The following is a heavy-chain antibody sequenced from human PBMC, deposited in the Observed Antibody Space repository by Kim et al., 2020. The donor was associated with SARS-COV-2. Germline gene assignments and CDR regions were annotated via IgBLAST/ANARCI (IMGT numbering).Heavy chain of an antibody. CDR3: AREPGDAYYFDY. D-gene: IGHD2-21*01. J-gene: IGHJ4*02. CDR1: GGSVSSGSYY. Sequence: SETLSLTCTVSGGSVSSGSYYWSWIRQPPGKGLEWIGYIYYSGSTNYNPSLKSRVTISVDTSKNQFSLKLSSVTAADTAVYYCAREPGDAYYFDYWGQGTLVTVSS. CDR2: IYYSGST. V-gene: IGHV4-61*01.